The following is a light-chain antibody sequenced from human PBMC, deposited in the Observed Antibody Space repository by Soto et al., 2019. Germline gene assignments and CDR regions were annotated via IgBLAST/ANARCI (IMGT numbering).Light chain of an antibody. CDR2: AVS. J-gene: IGLJ1*01. V-gene: IGLV2-14*01. CDR3: SSYTSSRSYV. Sequence: QSALTQPASVSGSPGQSITISCTGTTSDVGGSDFVSWHQQHPGKAPKLLIYAVSKWPSGVSNRFSGSKSGNTASLPISGLQAEDEADYYCSSYTSSRSYVFGTGTKLTVL. CDR1: TSDVGGSDF.